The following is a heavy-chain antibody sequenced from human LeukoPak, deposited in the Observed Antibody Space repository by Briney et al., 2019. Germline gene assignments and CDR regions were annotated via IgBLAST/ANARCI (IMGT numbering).Heavy chain of an antibody. D-gene: IGHD3-22*01. V-gene: IGHV4-59*08. CDR3: ARHMTVTYDAFDL. Sequence: SETLSLTCTVSGGYTSGYFWTWIRQPPGKGPEWIGYVYYKGHNSYRPTLESRDTISVATSKNQCSLKLNSVSAADTAVYYCARHMTVTYDAFDLWGQGTMVTVSS. J-gene: IGHJ3*01. CDR2: VYYKGHN. CDR1: GGYTSGYF.